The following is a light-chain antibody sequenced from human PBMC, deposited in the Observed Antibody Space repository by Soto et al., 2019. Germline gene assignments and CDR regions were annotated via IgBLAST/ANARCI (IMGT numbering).Light chain of an antibody. V-gene: IGLV2-14*01. J-gene: IGLJ2*01. CDR3: TSYASGSSHVV. Sequence: QSVLTQPASVSGSPGQSITLSCTGTSSDIGGYDYVSWYQRHPGKAPKLIIYDVNKRPSWVSSRFSGSKSGNTASLTISGLQAEDEADYYCTSYASGSSHVVFGGGTKLTVL. CDR1: SSDIGGYDY. CDR2: DVN.